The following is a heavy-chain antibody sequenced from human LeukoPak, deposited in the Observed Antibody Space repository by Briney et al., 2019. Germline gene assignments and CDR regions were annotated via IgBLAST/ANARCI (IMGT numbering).Heavy chain of an antibody. CDR1: GFTFSSYW. J-gene: IGHJ4*02. Sequence: GGSLRLSCAASGFTFSSYWMTWVRQAPGKGLEWVANIKHNGNEKNYVDSVEGRFTISRDNAKNSLSLQMNSVRAEDTAVYYCARELRTFDSWGQGTLVTVSS. CDR3: ARELRTFDS. CDR2: IKHNGNEK. V-gene: IGHV3-7*01. D-gene: IGHD3-16*01.